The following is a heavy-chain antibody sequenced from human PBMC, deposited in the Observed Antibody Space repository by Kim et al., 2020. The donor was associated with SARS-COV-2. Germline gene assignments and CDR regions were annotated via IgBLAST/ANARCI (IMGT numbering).Heavy chain of an antibody. CDR2: IIHNGRT. V-gene: IGHV4-34*12. CDR1: DGSFSGYF. D-gene: IGHD2-15*01. Sequence: SETLSLTCAVYDGSFSGYFWTWIRQTPGKGLEWIGEIIHNGRTNYNPSLQSRVTISVDKSKNQFSLKLSSVTAADTAVYYCARRGRKGSGDRVLWFDPWGQGTLVTVSS. CDR3: ARRGRKGSGDRVLWFDP. J-gene: IGHJ5*02.